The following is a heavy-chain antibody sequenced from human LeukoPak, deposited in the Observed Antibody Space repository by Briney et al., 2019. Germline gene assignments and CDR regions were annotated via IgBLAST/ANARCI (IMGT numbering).Heavy chain of an antibody. CDR3: AKDLGKAHLDY. V-gene: IGHV3-48*01. CDR1: GFSLSAYN. J-gene: IGHJ4*02. D-gene: IGHD7-27*01. CDR2: ISSSSATI. Sequence: PGGSLRLSCEGSGFSLSAYNMNWVRQAPGKGLESVSYISSSSATIFYADSVKGRFTISRDNAKNSLYLQMNSLRPEDTAVYYCAKDLGKAHLDYWGQGTLVTVSS.